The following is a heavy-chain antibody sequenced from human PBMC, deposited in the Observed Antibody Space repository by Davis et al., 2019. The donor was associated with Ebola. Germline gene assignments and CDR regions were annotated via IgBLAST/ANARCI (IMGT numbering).Heavy chain of an antibody. CDR2: IHSNGHT. CDR3: ARDLGWLQFDY. D-gene: IGHD5-12*01. Sequence: SETLSLTCTVASGSVSSNYWSWIRQPPGKGLEWIAYIHSNGHTNYNPSLQSRITISMDTSKNQFSLKLSSVTAADTAVYYCARDLGWLQFDYWGQGALVTVSS. CDR1: SGSVSSNY. J-gene: IGHJ4*02. V-gene: IGHV4-59*02.